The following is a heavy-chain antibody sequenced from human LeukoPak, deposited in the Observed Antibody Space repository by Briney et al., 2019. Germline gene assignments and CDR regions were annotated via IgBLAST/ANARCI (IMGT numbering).Heavy chain of an antibody. J-gene: IGHJ4*02. CDR3: ARDYYGDYVFDY. CDR2: INPNTGDT. Sequence: GASVKVSCKASGYTFTGYHMHWVRQAPGQGLEWMGRINPNTGDTNFAQNFQGRVNMSRDTSITTAYMELSRLRSDDTAVYYCARDYYGDYVFDYWGQGTLVTVSS. CDR1: GYTFTGYH. D-gene: IGHD4-17*01. V-gene: IGHV1-2*02.